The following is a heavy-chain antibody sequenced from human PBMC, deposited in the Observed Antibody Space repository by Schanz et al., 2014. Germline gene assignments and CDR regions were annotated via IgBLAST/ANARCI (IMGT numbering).Heavy chain of an antibody. J-gene: IGHJ6*02. CDR1: GFTYSDHH. D-gene: IGHD6-6*01. Sequence: VQLVDSGGGLVNPGGSLRLSCAASGFTYSDHHMSWIRQAPGKGLEWVASINQDGYDKHYVDSVEGRFTISRDNAKNMLYLQMNSLRAEDTAVYYCAKVWKDHRIAGRPGWSDGMDVWGQGTTVTVSS. CDR2: INQDGYDK. V-gene: IGHV3-7*03. CDR3: AKVWKDHRIAGRPGWSDGMDV.